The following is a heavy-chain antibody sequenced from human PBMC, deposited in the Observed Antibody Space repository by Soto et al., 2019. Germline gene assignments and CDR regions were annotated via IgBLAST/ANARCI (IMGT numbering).Heavy chain of an antibody. J-gene: IGHJ4*02. CDR1: GGSISSSSYY. V-gene: IGHV4-39*01. Sequence: QLQLQESGPGLVKPSETLSLTCTVSGGSISSSSYYWGWIRQPPGKGLEWIGSIYYSGSTYYNPSLKSRAAISVDTSKSQFSLKLSSVTAADTAVYYCAIGNSPAAIWDYWGQGTLVTVSS. CDR3: AIGNSPAAIWDY. CDR2: IYYSGST. D-gene: IGHD2-2*01.